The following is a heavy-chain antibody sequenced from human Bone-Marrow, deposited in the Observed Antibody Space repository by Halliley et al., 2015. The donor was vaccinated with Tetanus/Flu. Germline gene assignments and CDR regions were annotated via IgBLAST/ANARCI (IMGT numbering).Heavy chain of an antibody. CDR2: IFYSGST. J-gene: IGHJ4*02. V-gene: IGHV4-59*08. CDR3: ARGGGPLDY. Sequence: TLSLTCTVSGGSMNSYYWSWIRQPPGRGLEWIGYIFYSGSTNYNPSLNSRVAISVDASKKQFSLKLSSVTAADTAVYFCARGGGPLDYWGQGTLVTVSS. D-gene: IGHD3-16*01. CDR1: GGSMNSYY.